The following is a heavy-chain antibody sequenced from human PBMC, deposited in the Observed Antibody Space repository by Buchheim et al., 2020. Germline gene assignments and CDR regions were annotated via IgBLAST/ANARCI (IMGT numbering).Heavy chain of an antibody. D-gene: IGHD2-2*02. Sequence: QLQLVESGGGVVQPGRSLRLSCAVSGIPFSDYAMHWARQVAGKGLEWVAVISNDGSNEYYADSVKGRFTISRDNSMSTLYLQMNSLRTEDTAVYHCAKAGCSAANCYTNWWGPGTL. CDR3: AKAGCSAANCYTNW. J-gene: IGHJ4*02. CDR1: GIPFSDYA. V-gene: IGHV3-30*04. CDR2: ISNDGSNE.